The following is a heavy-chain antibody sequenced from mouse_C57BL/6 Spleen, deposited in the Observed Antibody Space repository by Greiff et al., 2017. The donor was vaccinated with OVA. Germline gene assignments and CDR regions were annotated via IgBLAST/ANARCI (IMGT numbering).Heavy chain of an antibody. V-gene: IGHV1-80*01. CDR1: GYAFSSYW. CDR2: IYPGDGDT. J-gene: IGHJ2*01. Sequence: QVQLQQSGAELVKPGGSVKISCTASGYAFSSYWMNWVKQRPGKGLEWVGQIYPGDGDTTYNGTFTGKATLTADKASSIAYMKISSLTAEDAAVYFCARGGGPYYFGDWGQGTTLTASS. CDR3: ARGGGPYYFGD.